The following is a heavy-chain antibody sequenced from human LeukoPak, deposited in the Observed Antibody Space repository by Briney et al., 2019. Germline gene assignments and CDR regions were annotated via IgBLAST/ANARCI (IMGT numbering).Heavy chain of an antibody. D-gene: IGHD5-12*01. CDR3: ARRRIVATIDY. Sequence: PSETLSLTCGVSGGSISSSGYYWAWIRQPPGTGLEWIGSISYTGTTYYNPSLKSRLTISADRSKNQFSLKLTSVTAEDTAVYYCARRRIVATIDYWGQGTLVTVSS. CDR1: GGSISSSGYY. V-gene: IGHV4-39*01. CDR2: ISYTGTT. J-gene: IGHJ4*02.